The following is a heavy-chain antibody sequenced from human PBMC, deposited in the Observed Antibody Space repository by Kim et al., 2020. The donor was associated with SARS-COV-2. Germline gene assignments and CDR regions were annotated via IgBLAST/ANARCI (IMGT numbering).Heavy chain of an antibody. Sequence: GGSLRLSCAASGFTFSSYWMSWVRQAPGKGLEWVANIKQDGSEKYYVDSVKGRFTISRDNAKNSLYLQMNSLRAEDTAVYYCARDVRLGFWSGFPESWFDPWGQGTLVTVSS. J-gene: IGHJ5*02. CDR2: IKQDGSEK. CDR1: GFTFSSYW. V-gene: IGHV3-7*03. CDR3: ARDVRLGFWSGFPESWFDP. D-gene: IGHD3-3*01.